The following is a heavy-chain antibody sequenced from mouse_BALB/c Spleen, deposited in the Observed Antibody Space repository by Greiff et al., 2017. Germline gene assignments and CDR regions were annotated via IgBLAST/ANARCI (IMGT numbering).Heavy chain of an antibody. CDR2: IISGGST. Sequence: EVKLVESGGGLVKPGGSLKLSCAASVFTFSSYAMSWVRQTPEKRLEWVASIISGGSTYYPDSVKGRFTISRDNARNILYLQMSSLRSEDTAMYYCERRRDGYYLFAYWGQGTLVAVAA. CDR3: ERRRDGYYLFAY. D-gene: IGHD2-3*01. J-gene: IGHJ3*01. CDR1: VFTFSSYA. V-gene: IGHV5-6-5*01.